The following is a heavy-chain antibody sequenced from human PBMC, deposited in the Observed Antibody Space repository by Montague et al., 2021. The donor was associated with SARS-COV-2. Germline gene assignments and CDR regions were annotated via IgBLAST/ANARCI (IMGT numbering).Heavy chain of an antibody. CDR2: IDWDDDK. Sequence: PALVKPTQTLTLTCTFSGFSLSTSGMCVSWIRQPPGKALEWLARIDWDDDKYCSTSLKTRLTISKDTSKNQVVLTMTNMDPVDTATYYCARTHYDILPGYYYDMDVWGQGITVTVSS. CDR1: GFSLSTSGMC. CDR3: ARTHYDILPGYYYDMDV. J-gene: IGHJ6*02. D-gene: IGHD3-9*01. V-gene: IGHV2-70*11.